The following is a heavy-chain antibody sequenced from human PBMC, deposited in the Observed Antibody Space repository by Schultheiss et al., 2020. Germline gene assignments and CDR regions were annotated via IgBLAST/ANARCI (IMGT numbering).Heavy chain of an antibody. D-gene: IGHD3-10*01. CDR1: GGSISSGSYY. V-gene: IGHV4-61*01. CDR3: ARERAMVRGDAFDY. CDR2: INHSGST. Sequence: SQTLSLTCTVSGGSISSGSYYWSWIRQPPGKGLEWIGEINHSGSTKYNPSLKSRVTISVDTSKNQFSLKLSSVTAADAALYYCARERAMVRGDAFDYWGQGTLVTVSS. J-gene: IGHJ4*02.